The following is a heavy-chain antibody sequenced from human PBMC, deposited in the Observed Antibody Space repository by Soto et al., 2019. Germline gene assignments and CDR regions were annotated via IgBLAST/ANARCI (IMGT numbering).Heavy chain of an antibody. CDR1: GGSIINYY. J-gene: IGHJ4*02. Sequence: PSETLPLTCTVSGGSIINYYLSWIRQPPGKGLEWIGYIYYSGTTSYNPSLNSRVTMSVDTSKNQFSLKVNSVTAADTAVYYCARESYYGSGATVVAYWGQGTLVTVSS. V-gene: IGHV4-59*01. CDR2: IYYSGTT. D-gene: IGHD3-10*01. CDR3: ARESYYGSGATVVAY.